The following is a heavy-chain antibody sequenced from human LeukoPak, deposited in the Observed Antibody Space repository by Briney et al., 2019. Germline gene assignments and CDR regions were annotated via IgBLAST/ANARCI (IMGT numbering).Heavy chain of an antibody. D-gene: IGHD6-19*01. CDR1: AFSLSTRGVG. CDR3: AHGGLVRRFDY. J-gene: IGHJ4*02. Sequence: SGPTLLKPTQTLTLTCTFSAFSLSTRGVGVGWIRQPPGKALEWLALIYWDDDKRYSPSLKSRLTITKDTSKNQVVLTMTNMDPVDTATYYCAHGGLVRRFDYWGKKPLVTLSS. CDR2: IYWDDDK. V-gene: IGHV2-5*02.